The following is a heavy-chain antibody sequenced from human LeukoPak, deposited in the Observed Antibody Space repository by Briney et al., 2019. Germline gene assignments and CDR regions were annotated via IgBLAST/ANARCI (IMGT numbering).Heavy chain of an antibody. CDR1: GFSFITYG. CDR2: IGGDDST. J-gene: IGHJ4*02. V-gene: IGHV3-23*01. CDR3: AKAQGYSSGNYFDY. Sequence: GGSLRLSCAASGFSFITYGMSWVRQPPGKGLEWVSGIGGDDSTYYADSVKGRFTISRDNSKNTLYLQMNSLRAEDTAVYYCAKAQGYSSGNYFDYWGQGTLVTVSS. D-gene: IGHD6-19*01.